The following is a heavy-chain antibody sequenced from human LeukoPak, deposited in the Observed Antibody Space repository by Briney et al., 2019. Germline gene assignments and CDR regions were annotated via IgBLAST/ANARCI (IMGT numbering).Heavy chain of an antibody. CDR2: IYYSGST. CDR1: GGSISSYY. Sequence: SETLSLTCTVSGGSISSYYWSWIRQPPGKGLEWIGYIYYSGSTNYNPSLKSRVTISVDTSKNQFSLKLSSVTAVDTAVYYCARDSTVVTSAFDIWGQGTMVTVSS. V-gene: IGHV4-59*01. J-gene: IGHJ3*02. D-gene: IGHD4-23*01. CDR3: ARDSTVVTSAFDI.